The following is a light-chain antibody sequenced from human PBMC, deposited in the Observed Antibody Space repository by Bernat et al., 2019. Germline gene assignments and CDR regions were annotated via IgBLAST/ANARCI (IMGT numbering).Light chain of an antibody. CDR2: TNN. CDR1: SSNLGTKT. J-gene: IGLJ1*01. V-gene: IGLV1-44*01. CDR3: EAWDARLNGFV. Sequence: QSVLSQPPSASGTPGQPVTISCSGSSSNLGTKTANWFQQFPGTAPKLIIYTNNHRPSDVPDRFSASKSGTSAALAISGLQSDDEADYYGEAWDARLNGFVFGTGTKVTV.